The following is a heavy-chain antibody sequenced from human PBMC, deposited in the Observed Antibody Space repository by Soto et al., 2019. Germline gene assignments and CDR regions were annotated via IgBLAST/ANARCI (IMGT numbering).Heavy chain of an antibody. Sequence: SETLSLTCTVSGGSISSGGYYWSWIRQHPGKGLEWIGYIYYSGSTYYNPSLKSRVTISVDTSKNQFSLKLSSVTAADTAVYYCARDGATMVRGGNGMDVWGQGTTVTVSS. CDR1: GGSISSGGYY. CDR3: ARDGATMVRGGNGMDV. J-gene: IGHJ6*02. V-gene: IGHV4-31*03. CDR2: IYYSGST. D-gene: IGHD3-10*01.